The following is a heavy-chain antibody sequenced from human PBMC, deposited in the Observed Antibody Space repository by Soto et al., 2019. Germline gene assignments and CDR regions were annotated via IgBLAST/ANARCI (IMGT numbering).Heavy chain of an antibody. CDR1: GYNFANYW. J-gene: IGHJ3*02. CDR2: IFPGDSDT. D-gene: IGHD2-8*02. V-gene: IGHV5-51*01. Sequence: GESLKISCKGSGYNFANYWIGWVRQMPGKGLEWMGMIFPGDSDTKNSPSLQGQITMSVDRSNSSAYLQWRSLKASDTAMYYCAAEYSTGLDAFDIWGQGTMVTVSS. CDR3: AAEYSTGLDAFDI.